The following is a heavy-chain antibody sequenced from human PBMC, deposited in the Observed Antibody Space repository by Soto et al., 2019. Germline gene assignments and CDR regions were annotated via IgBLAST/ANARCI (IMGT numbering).Heavy chain of an antibody. V-gene: IGHV3-33*01. CDR2: IWYDGSNK. J-gene: IGHJ4*01. CDR1: GFTFSSYG. D-gene: IGHD5-12*01. CDR3: ARDPNPYSGHQPNFLDY. Sequence: GGSLRLSCAASGFTFSSYGMHWVRQAPGKGLEWVAVIWYDGSNKYYAGSVKGRFTISRDNSKNTLYLQIDGLRAEDTAVYYCARDPNPYSGHQPNFLDYWGHGTLVTLSS.